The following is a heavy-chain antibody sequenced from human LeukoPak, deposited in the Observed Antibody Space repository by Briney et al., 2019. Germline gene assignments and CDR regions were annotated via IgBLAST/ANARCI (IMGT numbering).Heavy chain of an antibody. CDR2: IYYSGST. V-gene: IGHV4-39*07. CDR3: ARLPSVTTSRDAFDI. CDR1: GGSISSSSYY. J-gene: IGHJ3*02. D-gene: IGHD4-17*01. Sequence: SETLSLTCTVSGGSISSSSYYWGWIRQPPGKGLEWIGSIYYSGSTYYNPSRKSRVTISVDTSKNQFSLKLSSVTAADTAVYYCARLPSVTTSRDAFDIWGQGTMVTVSS.